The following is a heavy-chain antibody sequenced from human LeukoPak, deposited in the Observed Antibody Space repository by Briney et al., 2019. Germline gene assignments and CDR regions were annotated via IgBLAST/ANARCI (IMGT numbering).Heavy chain of an antibody. J-gene: IGHJ4*02. V-gene: IGHV1-18*01. D-gene: IGHD2-21*02. CDR2: ISVYSGDT. CDR1: GYTFDSHG. CDR3: ARDIVGDFDLDY. Sequence: ASVKVSCKASGYTFDSHGISWLRQAPGQGLEWMGWISVYSGDTNYAQNVQGRVTMTTDTSTNTAYMELRSLTSDDTAVYFCARDIVGDFDLDYWGQGTLVTVSS.